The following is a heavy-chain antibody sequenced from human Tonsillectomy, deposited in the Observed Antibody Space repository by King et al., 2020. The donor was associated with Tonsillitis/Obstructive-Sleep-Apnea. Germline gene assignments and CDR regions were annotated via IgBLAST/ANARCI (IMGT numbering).Heavy chain of an antibody. CDR3: AALAVDDAFDI. D-gene: IGHD3-3*02. CDR1: GFTFSSYG. CDR2: ICYDGSNK. J-gene: IGHJ3*02. Sequence: VQLVESGGGVVQPGRSLRLSCAASGFTFSSYGMHWVRQAPGKGLEWVAVICYDGSNKYYADSVKGRFTISRDNSKNTLYLQMNSLRAEDTAVYYCAALAVDDAFDIWGQGTMVTVSS. V-gene: IGHV3-33*08.